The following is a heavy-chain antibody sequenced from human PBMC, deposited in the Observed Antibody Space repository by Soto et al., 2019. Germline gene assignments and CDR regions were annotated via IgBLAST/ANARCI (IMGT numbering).Heavy chain of an antibody. D-gene: IGHD2-2*01. CDR1: GGSISSGDYY. CDR2: IYYSGST. V-gene: IGHV4-30-4*01. Sequence: PSETLSLTCTVSGGSISSGDYYWSWIRQPPGKGLEWIGYIYYSGSTYYNPSLKSRVTISVDTSKNQFSLKLSSVTAADTAVYYCARAGYCSSTSCYASVDYWGQGTLVTVSS. J-gene: IGHJ4*02. CDR3: ARAGYCSSTSCYASVDY.